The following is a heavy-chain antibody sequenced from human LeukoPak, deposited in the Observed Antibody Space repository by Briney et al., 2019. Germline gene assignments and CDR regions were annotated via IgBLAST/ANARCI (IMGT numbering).Heavy chain of an antibody. D-gene: IGHD6-13*01. CDR3: ARGGDSSSWYGWFDP. J-gene: IGHJ5*02. CDR2: INPDSAYT. V-gene: IGHV1-2*02. CDR1: GYTFTGYY. Sequence: GASVKVSCKASGYTFTGYYMHWVRQAPGQGLEWMGWINPDSAYTRYAQKFQGRVTITRDTSISTAYMDLTRLISDDTAVYYCARGGDSSSWYGWFDPWGQGTLVTVSS.